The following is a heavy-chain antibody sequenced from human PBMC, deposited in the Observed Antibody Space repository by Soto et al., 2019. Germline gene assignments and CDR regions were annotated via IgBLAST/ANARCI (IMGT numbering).Heavy chain of an antibody. D-gene: IGHD2-2*01. V-gene: IGHV1-18*04. J-gene: IGHJ4*02. CDR2: ISDYNGIT. Sequence: GASVKVSCKASGYTFTNYGFTWVRQAPGQGLEWMGWISDYNGITNSAQKLQGRVTMTTDTSTSTAYMELRSLRSDDTAVYYCARDCSTSSCPFDYWGQGTLVTVSS. CDR3: ARDCSTSSCPFDY. CDR1: GYTFTNYG.